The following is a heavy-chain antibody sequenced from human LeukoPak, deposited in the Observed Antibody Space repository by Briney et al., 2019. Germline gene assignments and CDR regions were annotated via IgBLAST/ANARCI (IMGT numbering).Heavy chain of an antibody. CDR1: GFTFSTYS. Sequence: GGSLRLSCAASGFTFSTYSMNWVRQAPGKGLEWVSYISSSSSTIYYADSVKGRFTISRDNAKSSLYLQMNSLRAEDTAVYYCARARSHYCSGGSCSPAGYYYYGMDVWGQGTTVTVSS. CDR3: ARARSHYCSGGSCSPAGYYYYGMDV. J-gene: IGHJ6*02. D-gene: IGHD2-15*01. V-gene: IGHV3-48*04. CDR2: ISSSSSTI.